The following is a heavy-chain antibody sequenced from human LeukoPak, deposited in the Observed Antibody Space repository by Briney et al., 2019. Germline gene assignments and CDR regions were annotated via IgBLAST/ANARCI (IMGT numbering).Heavy chain of an antibody. CDR3: ARCDYFDY. Sequence: GGSLRLSCAASGFTFSSYAMHWVRQAPGKGLEWVAVILYDGSNKYYADSVKGRFTISRDNSKNTLYLQMNSLRAEDTAVYYCARCDYFDYWGQGTLVTVSS. CDR1: GFTFSSYA. CDR2: ILYDGSNK. V-gene: IGHV3-30-3*01. J-gene: IGHJ4*02.